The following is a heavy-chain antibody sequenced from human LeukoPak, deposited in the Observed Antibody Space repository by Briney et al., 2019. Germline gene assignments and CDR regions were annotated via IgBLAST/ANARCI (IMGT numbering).Heavy chain of an antibody. V-gene: IGHV1-69*13. CDR2: IIPIFGTA. D-gene: IGHD1-7*01. CDR3: AREVGGTGTTPEDPDYYYYMDV. CDR1: GGTFSSYA. J-gene: IGHJ6*03. Sequence: SVKVSCKASGGTFSSYAISWVRQAPGQGLEWMGGIIPIFGTANYAQKFQGRVTITADESTSTAYMELSSLRAEDTAVYYCAREVGGTGTTPEDPDYYYYMDVWGKGTTVTVSS.